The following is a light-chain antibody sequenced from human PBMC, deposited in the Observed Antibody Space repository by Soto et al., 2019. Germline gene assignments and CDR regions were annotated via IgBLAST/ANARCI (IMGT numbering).Light chain of an antibody. V-gene: IGKV1-9*01. CDR1: QGISSD. J-gene: IGKJ1*01. CDR3: QQYGSSPQT. Sequence: IQLTQXPSPRASEVGDRDTRSCRASQGISSDLAWYQQKPGKAPKLLIYAASTLQSGVPSRFSGSGSGTDFTLTISSLQPEDFAVYYCQQYGSSPQTFGQGTKVDIK. CDR2: AAS.